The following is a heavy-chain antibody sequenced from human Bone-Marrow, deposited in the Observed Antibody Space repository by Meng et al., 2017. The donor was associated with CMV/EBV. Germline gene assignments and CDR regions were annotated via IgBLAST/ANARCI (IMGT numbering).Heavy chain of an antibody. CDR3: VRHLRGRDYSTLDY. D-gene: IGHD2-15*01. CDR1: GFTFSSYV. V-gene: IGHV3-23*01. J-gene: IGHJ4*02. CDR2: ISGSGGST. Sequence: GGSLRLSCAASGFTFSSYVMSWVRQAPGKGLEWVSGISGSGGSTHYADSVKGRFTISRDNSKNTLYLQMNSLRAEDTAVYYCVRHLRGRDYSTLDYWGQGTLVTVSS.